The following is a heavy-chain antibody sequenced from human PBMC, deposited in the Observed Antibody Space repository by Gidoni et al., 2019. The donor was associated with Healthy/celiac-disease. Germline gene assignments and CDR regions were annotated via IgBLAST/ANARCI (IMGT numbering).Heavy chain of an antibody. CDR1: GYTFTGSY. J-gene: IGHJ6*02. Sequence: QVQLVQSGAEVKKPGASVKVSCKASGYTFTGSYMHWVRQAPGQGLEWMGWINPNSGGTNYAQKFQGRVTMTRDTSISTAYMELSRLRSDDTAVYYCARSPRQVWSGYYVGPTYYYYGMDVWGQGTTVTVSS. CDR3: ARSPRQVWSGYYVGPTYYYYGMDV. V-gene: IGHV1-2*02. D-gene: IGHD3-3*01. CDR2: INPNSGGT.